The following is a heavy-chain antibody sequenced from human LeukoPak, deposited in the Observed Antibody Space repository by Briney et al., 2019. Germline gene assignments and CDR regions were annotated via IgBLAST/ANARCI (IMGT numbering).Heavy chain of an antibody. D-gene: IGHD2-2*01. Sequence: GGSLRLSCAASGFTFSDYYMSWIRQAPGKGLEWVSHISSSGSTIYYADSVKGRFTISRDNAKNSLYLQMNSLRAEDTAVYYCAKDGDCRTGTCYYFDYWGQGTLVTVSS. J-gene: IGHJ4*02. CDR2: ISSSGSTI. CDR1: GFTFSDYY. CDR3: AKDGDCRTGTCYYFDY. V-gene: IGHV3-11*04.